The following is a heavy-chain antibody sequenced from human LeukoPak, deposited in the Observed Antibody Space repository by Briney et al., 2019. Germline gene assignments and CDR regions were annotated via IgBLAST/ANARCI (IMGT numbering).Heavy chain of an antibody. D-gene: IGHD5-18*01. J-gene: IGHJ6*03. V-gene: IGHV3-11*01. CDR2: ISSSGSTI. Sequence: PGGSLRLSCASARFTFSEYYMSWIRQAPCKGLERVSYISSSGSTIYYAGSVRGRFTISRDNAKNALYLQMNSLTTEDTAVYYCSRVFAEQLGRKYVGYMDVWGKGTTVTVSS. CDR3: SRVFAEQLGRKYVGYMDV. CDR1: RFTFSEYY.